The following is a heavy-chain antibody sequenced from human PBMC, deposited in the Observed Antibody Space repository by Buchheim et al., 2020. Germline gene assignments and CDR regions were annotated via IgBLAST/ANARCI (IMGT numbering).Heavy chain of an antibody. CDR1: GGSFSGYY. D-gene: IGHD5-12*01. V-gene: IGHV4-34*01. J-gene: IGHJ2*01. CDR3: ARQTWMTSLVDWHFSL. Sequence: QVQLQQWGAGLLKPSETLSLTCAVYGGSFSGYYWSWIRQPPGKGLEWIGEINHSGSTNYNPSLKSRVTISVDTSKNQFSLKLSSVTAADTAVFYCARQTWMTSLVDWHFSLWGRGAL. CDR2: INHSGST.